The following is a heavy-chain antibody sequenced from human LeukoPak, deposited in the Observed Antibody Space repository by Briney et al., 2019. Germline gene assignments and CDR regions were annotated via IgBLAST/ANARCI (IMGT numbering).Heavy chain of an antibody. CDR3: VREARGYHYTYFDY. D-gene: IGHD5-18*01. CDR2: VSSGFHA. V-gene: IGHV3-13*01. Sequence: GGCLRLSCTASGFTLGSDDTHSGREIPEGSRWSVAAVSSGFHAFFADSVQGRFTVSREDARSSLYLQMNSLRAGDTAVYYCVREARGYHYTYFDYWGQGTLVTVSS. CDR1: GFTLGSDD. J-gene: IGHJ4*02.